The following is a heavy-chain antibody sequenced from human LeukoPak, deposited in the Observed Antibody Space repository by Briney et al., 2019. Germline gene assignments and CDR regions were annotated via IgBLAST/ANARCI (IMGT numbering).Heavy chain of an antibody. CDR2: IRYDGSNK. V-gene: IGHV3-30*02. CDR3: AKDLGSGYDSEAFDI. J-gene: IGHJ3*02. Sequence: GGSLRLSCAAPGFTFSSYGMHWVRQAPGKGLEWVAFIRYDGSNKYYADSVKGRFTISRDNSKNTLYLQMNSLRAEDTAVYYCAKDLGSGYDSEAFDIWGQGTMVTVSS. CDR1: GFTFSSYG. D-gene: IGHD5-12*01.